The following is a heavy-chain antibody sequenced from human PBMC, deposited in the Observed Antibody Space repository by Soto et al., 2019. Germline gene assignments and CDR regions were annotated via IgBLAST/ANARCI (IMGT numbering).Heavy chain of an antibody. V-gene: IGHV4-34*01. CDR1: GGSLTGYY. Sequence: QVQLQQWGAGLLKPSETLSLTCAVHGGSLTGYYWSWIRQPPGKGLEWIGEVNHSGSTKYNPSLESRVTISVDTSKNQFSLRLTSVTVADTAVYYCARGESVVVPATPPRYYSYYMDVWGVGTTVAVSS. D-gene: IGHD2-2*01. CDR3: ARGESVVVPATPPRYYSYYMDV. CDR2: VNHSGST. J-gene: IGHJ6*03.